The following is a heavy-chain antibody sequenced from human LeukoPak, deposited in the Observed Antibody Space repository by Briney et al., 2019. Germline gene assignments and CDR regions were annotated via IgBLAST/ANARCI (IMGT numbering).Heavy chain of an antibody. CDR1: GFTFSSYA. Sequence: GGSLRLSCAASGFTFSSYAMHWVRQAPGKGLEYVSAISSNGGSTYYANSVKGRFTISRDNSKNTLYLQMGSLRAEDMAVYYCAGDSNPGSGYDLNYWGQGTLVTVSS. J-gene: IGHJ4*02. CDR2: ISSNGGST. V-gene: IGHV3-64*01. CDR3: AGDSNPGSGYDLNY. D-gene: IGHD5-12*01.